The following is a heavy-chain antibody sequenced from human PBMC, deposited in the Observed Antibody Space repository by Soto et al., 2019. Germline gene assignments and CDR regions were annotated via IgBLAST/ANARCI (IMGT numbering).Heavy chain of an antibody. Sequence: SETLSLTCTVSGASISSGGYYWSWIRQDPGKGLEWLGYIYDNGTTYYNPSLKSRVSISRDKSKNQFSLKMTSLTAADTAVYYCASGQVGATTWFHPWGQATNVTLSS. J-gene: IGHJ5*02. D-gene: IGHD1-26*01. V-gene: IGHV4-31*03. CDR3: ASGQVGATTWFHP. CDR2: IYDNGTT. CDR1: GASISSGGYY.